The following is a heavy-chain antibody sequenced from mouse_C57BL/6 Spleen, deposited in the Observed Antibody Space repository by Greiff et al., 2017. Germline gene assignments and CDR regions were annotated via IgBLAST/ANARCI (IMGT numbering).Heavy chain of an antibody. Sequence: QVQLQQPGAELVKPGASVKLSCKASGYTFTSYWMQWVKQRPGQGLEWIGKIDPSDSYTNYNQKFKGKATLTVDTSSSTAYMQLSSLTSEDSAVYYCAGGKITSDYWGQGTTLTVSS. CDR2: IDPSDSYT. V-gene: IGHV1-50*01. CDR3: AGGKITSDY. D-gene: IGHD1-1*01. J-gene: IGHJ2*01. CDR1: GYTFTSYW.